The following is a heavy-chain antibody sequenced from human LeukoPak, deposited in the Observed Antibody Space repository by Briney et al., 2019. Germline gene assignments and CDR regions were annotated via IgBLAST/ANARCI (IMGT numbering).Heavy chain of an antibody. J-gene: IGHJ3*02. CDR1: GGSISSSNW. D-gene: IGHD5-18*01. Sequence: PSETLSLTCAVSGGSISSSNWWSWVRQPPGKGLEWIGEIYHSGSTNYNPSLKSRVTISVDKSKDQFSLKLSSVTAADTAVYYCARVTWIQLWSRAFDIWGQGTMVTVSS. V-gene: IGHV4-4*02. CDR2: IYHSGST. CDR3: ARVTWIQLWSRAFDI.